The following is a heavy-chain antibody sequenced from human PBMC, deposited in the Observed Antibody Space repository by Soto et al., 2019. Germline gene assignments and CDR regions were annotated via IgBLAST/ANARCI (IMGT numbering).Heavy chain of an antibody. CDR1: GGTFSSYA. D-gene: IGHD1-26*01. J-gene: IGHJ3*02. CDR2: IIPIFGTA. Sequence: SVKVSCKASGGTFSSYAISWVRQAPGQGLEWMGGIIPIFGTANYAQKFQGRVTITADESTSTAYMELSSLRSEDTAVYYCARDKYSGSYWGLEDAFDIWGQGTMVTVSS. CDR3: ARDKYSGSYWGLEDAFDI. V-gene: IGHV1-69*13.